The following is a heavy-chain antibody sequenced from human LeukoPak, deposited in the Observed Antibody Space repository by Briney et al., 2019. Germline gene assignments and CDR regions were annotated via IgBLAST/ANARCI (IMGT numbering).Heavy chain of an antibody. V-gene: IGHV3-7*01. J-gene: IGHJ4*02. CDR2: IKQDGSEK. Sequence: PGGSLRLSCAASGFTISSYWMSWVRQAPGKGLEWVANIKQDGSEKYYVDSVKGRFTISRDNAKNSLYLQMNSLRAEDTAVYYCARNYGDYWGQGTLVTVSS. CDR1: GFTISSYW. CDR3: ARNYGDY.